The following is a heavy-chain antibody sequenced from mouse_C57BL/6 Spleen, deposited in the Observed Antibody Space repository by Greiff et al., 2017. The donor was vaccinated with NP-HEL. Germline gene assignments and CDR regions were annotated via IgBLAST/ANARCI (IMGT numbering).Heavy chain of an antibody. D-gene: IGHD4-1*01. J-gene: IGHJ2*01. V-gene: IGHV3-6*01. CDR3: ARHWYFDY. CDR1: GYSITSGYY. CDR2: ISYDGSN. Sequence: EVQRVESGPGLVKPSQSLSLTCSVTGYSITSGYYWNWIRQFPGNKLEWMGYISYDGSNNYNPSLKNRISITRDTSKNQFFLKLNSVTTEDTATYYCARHWYFDYWGQGTTLTVSS.